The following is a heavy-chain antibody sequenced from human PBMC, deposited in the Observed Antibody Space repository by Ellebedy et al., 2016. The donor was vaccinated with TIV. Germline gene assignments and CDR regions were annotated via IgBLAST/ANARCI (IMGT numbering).Heavy chain of an antibody. CDR1: GYVFTGYF. Sequence: AASVKVSCKASGYVFTGYFMHWVRQAPGQGLEWMGYITPNSGGTAYIQKFQGRVTMTMDTSITTAYMELSGLTSDDTAVYYCARDPGIPAVGRWGQGTLVTVSS. D-gene: IGHD6-13*01. CDR3: ARDPGIPAVGR. CDR2: ITPNSGGT. J-gene: IGHJ4*02. V-gene: IGHV1-2*02.